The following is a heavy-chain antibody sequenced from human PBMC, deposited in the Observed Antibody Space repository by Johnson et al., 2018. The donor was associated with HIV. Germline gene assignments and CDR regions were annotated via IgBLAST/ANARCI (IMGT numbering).Heavy chain of an antibody. CDR3: AKPLGGRDTAMVAIGFDI. J-gene: IGHJ3*02. V-gene: IGHV3-30-3*02. D-gene: IGHD5-18*01. CDR2: ISSDGNNK. Sequence: QMLLVESGGGVVQPGRSLRLSCAASEFTFSSYAMHWVRQAPGKGLEWVAVISSDGNNKFQADSVKGRFTISRDKNMLYLQMNSLRDEDTAVYYCAKPLGGRDTAMVAIGFDIWGQGTMLTVSS. CDR1: EFTFSSYA.